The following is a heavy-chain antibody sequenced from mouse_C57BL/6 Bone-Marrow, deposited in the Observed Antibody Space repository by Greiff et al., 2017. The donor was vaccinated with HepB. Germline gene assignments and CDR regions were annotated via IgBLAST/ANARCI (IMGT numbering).Heavy chain of an antibody. CDR1: GFNIKDDY. D-gene: IGHD3-2*02. J-gene: IGHJ2*01. CDR3: TTYSSGVFDY. V-gene: IGHV14-4*01. Sequence: VQLKESGAELVRPGASVKLSCTASGFNIKDDYMHWVKQRPEQGLEWIGWIDPENGDTEYASKFQGKATITADTSSNTAYLQLSSLTSEDTAVYYCTTYSSGVFDYWGQGTTLTVSS. CDR2: IDPENGDT.